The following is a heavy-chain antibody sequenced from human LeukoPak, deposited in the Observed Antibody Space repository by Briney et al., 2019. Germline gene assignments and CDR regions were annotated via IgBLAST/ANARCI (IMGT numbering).Heavy chain of an antibody. CDR1: GYTFTDYY. CDR3: ARVGNYYDSDGYYGFDY. CDR2: ISPNSGDT. Sequence: GASVKVSCKASGYTFTDYYMHWVRQAPGQGLEWMGWISPNSGDTNYAQNFQGRVTITRDTSISTAYMELSRLRSDDTAVYYCARVGNYYDSDGYYGFDYWGQGTLVTVSS. D-gene: IGHD3-22*01. V-gene: IGHV1-2*02. J-gene: IGHJ4*02.